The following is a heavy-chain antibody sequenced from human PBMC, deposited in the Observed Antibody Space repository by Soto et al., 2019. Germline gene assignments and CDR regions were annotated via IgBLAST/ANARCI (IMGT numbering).Heavy chain of an antibody. CDR1: GFTFRSYG. D-gene: IGHD1-26*01. V-gene: IGHV3-30*18. Sequence: GGSLRLSCAASGFTFRSYGIHWVRQAPGKGLEWVAVISYDGSNKYYADSVKGRFTISRDNSKNTLYLQMNSLRAEDTAVYYCAKLVGATTTYFDYWGQGTLVTVSS. CDR2: ISYDGSNK. J-gene: IGHJ4*02. CDR3: AKLVGATTTYFDY.